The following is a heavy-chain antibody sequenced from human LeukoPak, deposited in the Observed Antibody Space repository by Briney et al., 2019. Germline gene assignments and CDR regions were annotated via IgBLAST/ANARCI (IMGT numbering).Heavy chain of an antibody. Sequence: GRSLRLSCAASGFTFDDYAMHWVRQAPGKGLEWVSGISWNSGSIGYADSVKGRFTISRDNAKNSLYLQMNSLRAEDTALYYCAKGFVVVTAIRKDAFDIWGQGTMVTVPS. J-gene: IGHJ3*02. CDR2: ISWNSGSI. CDR3: AKGFVVVTAIRKDAFDI. D-gene: IGHD2-21*02. CDR1: GFTFDDYA. V-gene: IGHV3-9*01.